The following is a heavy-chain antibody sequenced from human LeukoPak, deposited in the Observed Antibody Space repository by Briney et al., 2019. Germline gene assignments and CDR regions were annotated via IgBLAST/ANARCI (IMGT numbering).Heavy chain of an antibody. CDR1: DGSISGNV. V-gene: IGHV4-4*07. D-gene: IGHD2-15*01. CDR3: ARDVCPGATCNSGAIFDY. J-gene: IGHJ4*02. CDR2: IYPSGTI. Sequence: AETRSLTGSVSDGSISGNVWSWIRQPAGKGREWIGRIYPSGTINYNPSLQSRVTMSVHAYQNNFYLRLSSVTAADTAVYYCARDVCPGATCNSGAIFDYWGQGTLVTVSS.